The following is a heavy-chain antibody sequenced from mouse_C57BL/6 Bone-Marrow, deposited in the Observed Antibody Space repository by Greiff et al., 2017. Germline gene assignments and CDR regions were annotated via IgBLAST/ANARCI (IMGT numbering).Heavy chain of an antibody. D-gene: IGHD2-1*01. CDR2: LSSGGSYT. J-gene: IGHJ4*01. CDR1: GFTFSSYG. V-gene: IGHV5-6*01. CDR3: ARKGRGKRGYYYAMDY. Sequence: EVQVVESGGDLVKPGGSLKLSCAASGFTFSSYGMSWVRQTPDKRLEWVATLSSGGSYTYYPDSVKGRFTISRDNAKNTLYLQMTSLRSEDTAMYYCARKGRGKRGYYYAMDYGGQGTSVTVSS.